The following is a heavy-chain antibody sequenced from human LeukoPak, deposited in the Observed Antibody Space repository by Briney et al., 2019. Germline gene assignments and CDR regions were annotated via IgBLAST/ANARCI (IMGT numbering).Heavy chain of an antibody. CDR1: GFTFSDYY. CDR2: ISTRDNTI. V-gene: IGHV3-11*01. D-gene: IGHD4-23*01. CDR3: ARGARWAYYLDY. Sequence: IPGGSLRLSCTASGFTFSDYYMSWIRQTPGKGLEWLSYISTRDNTIQYADSVKGRFTISRDNANNSVFLQMNNLRAEDSAIYYCARGARWAYYLDYWGQGSLVTVSS. J-gene: IGHJ4*02.